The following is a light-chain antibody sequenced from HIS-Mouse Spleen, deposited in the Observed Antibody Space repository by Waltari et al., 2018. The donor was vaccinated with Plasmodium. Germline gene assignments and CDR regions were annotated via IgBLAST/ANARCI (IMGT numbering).Light chain of an antibody. CDR3: QQSYSTCT. J-gene: IGKJ1*01. V-gene: IGKV1-39*01. CDR2: AAS. Sequence: DIQMTQSPSSLSASGGDGVTITCRASQSISNYLNWYQQKPGKAPKCLIYAASTLQSGVPSRFSGSGAGTDFTLTISSLQREDFATYYLQQSYSTCTFGQGTKVEIK. CDR1: QSISNY.